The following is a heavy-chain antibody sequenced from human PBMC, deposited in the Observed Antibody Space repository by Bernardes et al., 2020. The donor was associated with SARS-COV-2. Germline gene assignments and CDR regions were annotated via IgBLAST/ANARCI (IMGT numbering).Heavy chain of an antibody. D-gene: IGHD6-6*01. Sequence: ASVKVSCKASGYTLTSYGISWVRQAPGQGLEWMGWISAYNGNTNYAQKLQGRVTMTTDTSTSTAYMELRSLRSDDTAVYYCARDESISHFYYYGMDVWGQGTTVTVSS. CDR3: ARDESISHFYYYGMDV. J-gene: IGHJ6*02. CDR1: GYTLTSYG. CDR2: ISAYNGNT. V-gene: IGHV1-18*01.